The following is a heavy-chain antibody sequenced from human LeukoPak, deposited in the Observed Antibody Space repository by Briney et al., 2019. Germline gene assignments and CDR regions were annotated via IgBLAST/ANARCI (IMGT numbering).Heavy chain of an antibody. CDR1: GFTFSSYA. CDR2: ISGSGGST. Sequence: GESLRLSCAASGFTFSSYAMSWVRQAPGKGLEWVSAISGSGGSTYYADSVKGRFTISRDNSKNTLYPQMNSLRAEDTAVYYCATDSSGYYFTDRKKVDYWGQGTLVTVSS. CDR3: ATDSSGYYFTDRKKVDY. D-gene: IGHD3-22*01. J-gene: IGHJ4*02. V-gene: IGHV3-23*01.